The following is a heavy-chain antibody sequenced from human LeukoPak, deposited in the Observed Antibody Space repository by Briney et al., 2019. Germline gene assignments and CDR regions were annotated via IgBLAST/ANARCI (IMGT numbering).Heavy chain of an antibody. Sequence: ASVKVSCKASGYTFTSYGISWVRQAPGQGLEWMGWISDYNGNPNYAQKLQGRVTMTPDTSTSTHYMELRSLRSDDTAVYYCARVSSSCPVNWGQGTLVTVSS. D-gene: IGHD6-13*01. V-gene: IGHV1-18*01. CDR2: ISDYNGNP. CDR3: ARVSSSCPVN. CDR1: GYTFTSYG. J-gene: IGHJ4*02.